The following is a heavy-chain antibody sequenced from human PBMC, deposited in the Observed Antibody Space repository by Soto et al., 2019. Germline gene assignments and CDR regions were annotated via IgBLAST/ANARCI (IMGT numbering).Heavy chain of an antibody. V-gene: IGHV4-59*01. CDR1: GASMTNYY. Sequence: HVQVQESGPGLVKPSETLSLTCSVSGASMTNYYWSWIRQPPGKRLEWIAYIFYSGSTKYNPSFESRVIVSVDTSRNQFSLKLSSLTAADTAVHYCARWHSSSGYYGMDVWGQGTTVTVSS. CDR2: IFYSGST. J-gene: IGHJ6*02. D-gene: IGHD6-25*01. CDR3: ARWHSSSGYYGMDV.